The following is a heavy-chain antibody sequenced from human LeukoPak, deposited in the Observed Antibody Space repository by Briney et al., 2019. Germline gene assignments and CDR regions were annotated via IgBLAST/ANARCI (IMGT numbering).Heavy chain of an antibody. D-gene: IGHD2-2*01. Sequence: GGSLRLSCAASGFTFSSYAMSWVRQAPGKGLEWVSTISGSGDTTYYADSVRGRFTVSRDNSKNTLYLQMNSLRAENTAVYYCARTPQKYCSSTTCYPDYWGQGTLVTVSS. J-gene: IGHJ4*02. CDR2: ISGSGDTT. CDR1: GFTFSSYA. CDR3: ARTPQKYCSSTTCYPDY. V-gene: IGHV3-23*01.